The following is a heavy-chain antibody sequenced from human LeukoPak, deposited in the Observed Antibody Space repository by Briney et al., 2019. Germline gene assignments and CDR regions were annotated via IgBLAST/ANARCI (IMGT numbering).Heavy chain of an antibody. CDR1: GFTFSSYG. J-gene: IGHJ4*02. Sequence: PGGSLRLSCAASGFTFSSYGMHWVRQAPGKGLEWVAVIWYDGSNKYYADSVKGRFTISRDNSKNTLYLQMNSQRAEDTAVYYCARDNTAMAYYFDYWGQGTLVTVSS. D-gene: IGHD5-18*01. V-gene: IGHV3-33*01. CDR3: ARDNTAMAYYFDY. CDR2: IWYDGSNK.